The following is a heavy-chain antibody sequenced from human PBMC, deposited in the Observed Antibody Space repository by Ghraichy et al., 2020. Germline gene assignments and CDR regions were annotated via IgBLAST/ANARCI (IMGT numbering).Heavy chain of an antibody. CDR3: VKDWGNYGSGSYDYFDY. Sequence: GESLNISCAASGFSFSTFAMTWVRQAPGKGLEWVSTITGRSDTTYYADSVKGRFTISRDNSRSTLYVQMSSLRADDTAIYYCVKDWGNYGSGSYDYFDYWGQGTLVTVSS. CDR1: GFSFSTFA. V-gene: IGHV3-23*01. D-gene: IGHD3-10*01. J-gene: IGHJ4*02. CDR2: ITGRSDTT.